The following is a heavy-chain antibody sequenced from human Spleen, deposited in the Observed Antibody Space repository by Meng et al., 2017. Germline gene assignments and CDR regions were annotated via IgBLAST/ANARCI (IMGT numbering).Heavy chain of an antibody. CDR3: VRVVSTGWGGYFDL. CDR1: GFTLARQR. V-gene: IGHV3-30*03. CDR2: MSFDGSYE. D-gene: IGHD6-19*01. Sequence: GGSLRLSCAASGFTLARQRIHWVRQAPGKGLEWVAVMSFDGSYEIYADSVKGRFTISRDSSRNTMFLQMDRLRVEDTAFYYCVRVVSTGWGGYFDLWDRGTLVTVSS. J-gene: IGHJ4*02.